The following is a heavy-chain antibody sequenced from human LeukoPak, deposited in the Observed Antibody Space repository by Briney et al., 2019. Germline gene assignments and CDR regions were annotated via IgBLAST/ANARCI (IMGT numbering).Heavy chain of an antibody. CDR2: IYHSGST. J-gene: IGHJ4*02. V-gene: IGHV4-59*01. CDR1: GGSISSYY. CDR3: ARTYSSSVPFDY. Sequence: PSETLSLTXTVSGGSISSYYWSWIGQPPGKGLEWIGYIYHSGSTNYNPSLKSRVTISVDTSKNQFSLKLSSVTAADTAVYYCARTYSSSVPFDYWGQGTLVTVSS. D-gene: IGHD6-6*01.